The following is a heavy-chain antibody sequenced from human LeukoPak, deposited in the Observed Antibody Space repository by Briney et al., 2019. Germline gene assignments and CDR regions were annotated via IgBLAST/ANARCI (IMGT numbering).Heavy chain of an antibody. J-gene: IGHJ5*02. CDR1: GYTFTGYY. CDR2: INPNSGGT. D-gene: IGHD3-10*01. CDR3: ARDTYGSGSYLRGWFDP. Sequence: VASVKVSCKASGYTFTGYYMHWVRQAPGQGLEWMGWINPNSGGTNYAQKFQGRVTMTRDTSISTAYMELSRLRSDDTAVYYCARDTYGSGSYLRGWFDPWGQGTLVTVSS. V-gene: IGHV1-2*02.